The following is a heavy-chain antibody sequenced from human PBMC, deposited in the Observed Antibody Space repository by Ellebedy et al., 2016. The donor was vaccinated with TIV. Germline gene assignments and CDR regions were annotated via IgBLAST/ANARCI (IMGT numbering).Heavy chain of an antibody. CDR3: ARRIAARPDYYYAMDV. Sequence: GESLKISCAASGFTFSTSAMHWVRQAPGKGLEWVAVISYDGSNKYYQESVKGRYTISRDNSKNTLSLQMNSLRAEDTAVYYCARRIAARPDYYYAMDVWGQGTTVTVS. D-gene: IGHD6-6*01. V-gene: IGHV3-30*04. J-gene: IGHJ6*02. CDR1: GFTFSTSA. CDR2: ISYDGSNK.